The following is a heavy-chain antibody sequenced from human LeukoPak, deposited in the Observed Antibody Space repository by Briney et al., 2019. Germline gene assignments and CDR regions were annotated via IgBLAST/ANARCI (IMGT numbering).Heavy chain of an antibody. J-gene: IGHJ4*02. CDR1: GASITSYY. CDR3: ARSYYDSSGYYFDY. Sequence: KPSETLSLTCTVSGASITSYYWSWIRQPPGKGPEWIGYIYYSGSTTYNPSLKSRVTMSVDTSKNQFSLKLSSVTAADTAVYYCARSYYDSSGYYFDYWGQGTLVTVSS. V-gene: IGHV4-59*01. CDR2: IYYSGST. D-gene: IGHD3-22*01.